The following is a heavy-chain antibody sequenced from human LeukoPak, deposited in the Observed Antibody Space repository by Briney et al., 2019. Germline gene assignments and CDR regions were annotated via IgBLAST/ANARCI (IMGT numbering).Heavy chain of an antibody. CDR3: ARTTWDTVMIHTPPFDQ. Sequence: GGSLRLSCAVSGVGVSSNYMTWVRQAPGKGLQWVSVIYTGGNTRYVDSVRGRFIISRGTSKNTLYLQMNSLRSDDTAVYFCARTTWDTVMIHTPPFDQWGQGTLVTVSS. CDR1: GVGVSSNY. J-gene: IGHJ4*02. V-gene: IGHV3-66*01. D-gene: IGHD4-17*01. CDR2: IYTGGNT.